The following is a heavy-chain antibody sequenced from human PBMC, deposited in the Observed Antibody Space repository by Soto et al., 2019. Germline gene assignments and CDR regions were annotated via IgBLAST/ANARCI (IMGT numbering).Heavy chain of an antibody. CDR1: GYTFTGHY. CDR3: AGERVVGPSVGAFDY. J-gene: IGHJ4*02. D-gene: IGHD1-26*01. CDR2: INPNSGGT. V-gene: IGHV1-2*04. Sequence: GASMKVSCKASGYTFTGHYMHWVRQAPGQGLEWMGWINPNSGGTNYAQKFQGWVTMTRDTSISTAYMELSRLRSDDTAVYYCAGERVVGPSVGAFDYWGQGTLVTVSS.